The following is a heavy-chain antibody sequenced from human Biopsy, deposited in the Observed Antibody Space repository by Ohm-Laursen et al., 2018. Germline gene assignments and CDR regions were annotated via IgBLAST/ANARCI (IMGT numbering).Heavy chain of an antibody. CDR2: IYSGGNT. CDR1: GDSLSSGPDN. Sequence: SETLSLTRTVSGDSLSSGPDNWSWIRQPPGQGLEYIGFIYSGGNTNYNPSLQNRVTMSVDTSKNQFSLKLSSVIAADTAVYYCARGMRSSGWPYFDSWGQGTLVTVSS. J-gene: IGHJ4*02. V-gene: IGHV4-61*01. D-gene: IGHD6-19*01. CDR3: ARGMRSSGWPYFDS.